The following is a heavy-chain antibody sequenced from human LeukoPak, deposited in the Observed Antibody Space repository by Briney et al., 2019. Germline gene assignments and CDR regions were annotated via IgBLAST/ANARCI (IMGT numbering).Heavy chain of an antibody. D-gene: IGHD6-13*01. CDR1: GFTFSNYA. Sequence: GGSLRLSCAASGFTFSNYAMSWVRQAPGKGLEWVSAIGGGGGITFYADSVKGRFTISRDNSKNTLCLQVSSLRAADTAVYYCAKGGSSSWALFDYWGQGTLVTVSS. J-gene: IGHJ4*02. CDR2: IGGGGGIT. CDR3: AKGGSSSWALFDY. V-gene: IGHV3-23*01.